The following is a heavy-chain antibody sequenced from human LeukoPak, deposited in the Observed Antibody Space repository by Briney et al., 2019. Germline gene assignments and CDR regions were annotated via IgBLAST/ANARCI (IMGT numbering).Heavy chain of an antibody. CDR3: ARNRGTDDAFDI. Sequence: SETLSLTCTVSGYSISSGYYWGWIRQPPGKGLGWIGSIYHSGSTYYNPSLKSRVTISVDTSKNQFSLKLSSVTAADTAVYYCARNRGTDDAFDIWGQGTMVTVSS. J-gene: IGHJ3*02. V-gene: IGHV4-38-2*02. CDR1: GYSISSGYY. D-gene: IGHD2-15*01. CDR2: IYHSGST.